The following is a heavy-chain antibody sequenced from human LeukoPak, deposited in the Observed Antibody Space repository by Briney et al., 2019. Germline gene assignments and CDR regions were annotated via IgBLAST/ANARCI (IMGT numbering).Heavy chain of an antibody. CDR3: ARGQTIVGATGDF. CDR2: INHSGST. CDR1: GGSFSGYY. D-gene: IGHD1-26*01. J-gene: IGHJ4*02. Sequence: SETLSLTCAVYGGSFSGYYWSWIRQPPGKGLEWIGEINHSGSTNYNPSLKSRVTISVGTSKNQFSLKLSSVTAADTAVYYCARGQTIVGATGDFWGQGTLVTVSS. V-gene: IGHV4-34*01.